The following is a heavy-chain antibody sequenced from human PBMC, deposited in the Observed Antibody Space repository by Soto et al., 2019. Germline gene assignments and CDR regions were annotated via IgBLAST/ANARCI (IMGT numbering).Heavy chain of an antibody. CDR2: IKQDGSEK. Sequence: EVQLVESGGGLVQPGGSLRLSCAASGFTFSSYGMSWVRQAPGKGLEWVANIKQDGSEKYYVDSVKGRFTISRDNAKNSLYLQMNSLRAEDTAVYYCARGPAFDYWGQGTLVTVSS. CDR1: GFTFSSYG. V-gene: IGHV3-7*03. CDR3: ARGPAFDY. J-gene: IGHJ4*02.